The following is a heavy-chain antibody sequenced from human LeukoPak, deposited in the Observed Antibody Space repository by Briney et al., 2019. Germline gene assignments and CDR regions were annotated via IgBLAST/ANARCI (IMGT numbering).Heavy chain of an antibody. CDR1: GFTFSDYY. V-gene: IGHV3-7*01. J-gene: IGHJ2*01. CDR3: ASLTIFGVVKYFDL. D-gene: IGHD3-3*01. Sequence: GGSLRLSCAASGFTFSDYYMSWIRQAPGKGLEWVANIKQDGSEKYYVDSVKGRFTISRDNAKNSLYLQMNSLRAEDTAAYYCASLTIFGVVKYFDLWGRGTLVTVSS. CDR2: IKQDGSEK.